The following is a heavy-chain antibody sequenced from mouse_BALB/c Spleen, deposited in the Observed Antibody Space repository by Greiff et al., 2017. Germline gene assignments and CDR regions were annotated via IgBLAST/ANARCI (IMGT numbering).Heavy chain of an antibody. J-gene: IGHJ4*01. D-gene: IGHD5-2*01. CDR2: IDPANGNT. CDR1: GFNIKDTY. Sequence: VQLQQSGAELVKPGASVKLSCTASGFNIKDTYMHWVKQRPEQGLEWIGRIDPANGNTKYDPKFQGKATITADTSSNTAYLQLSSLTSEDTAVYYCARWEYLYAMDYWGQGTSVTVSS. CDR3: ARWEYLYAMDY. V-gene: IGHV14-3*02.